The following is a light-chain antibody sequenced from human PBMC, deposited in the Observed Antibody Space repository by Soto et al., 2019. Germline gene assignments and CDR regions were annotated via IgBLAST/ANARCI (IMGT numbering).Light chain of an antibody. V-gene: IGLV1-51*01. J-gene: IGLJ3*02. CDR1: SSNIGNNY. CDR3: RTWDSRLNTGGV. Sequence: QSVLTQPPSVSAAPGQKVTISCSGSSSNIGNNYVSWYQQLPGTAPKLLIYDNDKRPSGIPDRFSGSKSGTSATLGITGLQTGDEADYYCRTWDSRLNTGGVFGGGTKLTVL. CDR2: DND.